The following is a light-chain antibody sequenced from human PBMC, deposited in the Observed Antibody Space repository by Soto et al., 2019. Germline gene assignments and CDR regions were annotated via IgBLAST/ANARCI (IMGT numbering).Light chain of an antibody. J-gene: IGKJ4*01. V-gene: IGKV1-9*01. Sequence: DIQLTQSPSVLSASVGDTVTITCRASQALSNYLAWYQQKPGKAPDLLIYSASTLQSGVPSRFSGSGSETEFSLTIRALQPEDFATYYCQQRSRYQLNCRGWTKVDIK. CDR3: QQRSRYQLN. CDR1: QALSNY. CDR2: SAS.